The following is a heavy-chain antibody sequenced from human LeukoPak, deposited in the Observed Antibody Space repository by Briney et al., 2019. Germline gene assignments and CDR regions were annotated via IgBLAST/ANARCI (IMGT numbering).Heavy chain of an antibody. CDR3: ARVYWSYYYYMDV. V-gene: IGHV4-59*08. D-gene: IGHD2-8*02. CDR2: IYYSGST. J-gene: IGHJ6*03. Sequence: SETLSLTCTVSGGSISSYYWSWIRQPPGKGLEWIGYIYYSGSTNYNPSLKSRVTISVDTSKNQFSLQLSSVTAAGTAVYYCARVYWSYYYYMDVWGKGTTVTVSS. CDR1: GGSISSYY.